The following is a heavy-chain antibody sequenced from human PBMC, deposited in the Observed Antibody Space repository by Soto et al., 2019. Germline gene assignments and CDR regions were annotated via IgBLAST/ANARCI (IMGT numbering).Heavy chain of an antibody. Sequence: EVQLLDSGGGLIQPGGSLGLSCAASGFTFSNYAMSWVRQAPGKGLEWVAAMSSNGGSTYYADSVKGRFTISRDNSKKTLYLPLNGLRGEDTAVYYCAKRISGGPLGAFDYWGQGSLVTVSS. CDR2: MSSNGGST. J-gene: IGHJ4*02. D-gene: IGHD6-19*01. CDR1: GFTFSNYA. CDR3: AKRISGGPLGAFDY. V-gene: IGHV3-23*01.